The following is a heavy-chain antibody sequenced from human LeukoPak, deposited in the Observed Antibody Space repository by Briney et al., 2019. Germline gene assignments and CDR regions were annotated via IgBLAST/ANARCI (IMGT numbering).Heavy chain of an antibody. J-gene: IGHJ4*02. D-gene: IGHD1-26*01. Sequence: GGSLRLSCAATGFTLSSYWMSWVRQAPGKGLEWVANIKQDGREIYYVDSVKGRFTISRDNAKNSLYLQMNSLRAEDTAVYYCARDKQVGATYFDYWGQGTLVTVSS. CDR2: IKQDGREI. CDR3: ARDKQVGATYFDY. CDR1: GFTLSSYW. V-gene: IGHV3-7*01.